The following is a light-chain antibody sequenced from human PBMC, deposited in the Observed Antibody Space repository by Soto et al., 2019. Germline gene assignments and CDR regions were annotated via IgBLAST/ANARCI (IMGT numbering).Light chain of an antibody. V-gene: IGLV2-14*03. CDR3: SSYTSTTTRV. CDR2: EVS. J-gene: IGLJ1*01. CDR1: SSDVGGYNY. Sequence: QSVLTQPASVSGSPGQSITISCTGTSSDVGGYNYVSWYQQHPGKGPKLMIYEVSNRPSGVSNRFSGSKSGNTATLTISGLQAEDEDDYYCSSYTSTTTRVLGTGTKVTVL.